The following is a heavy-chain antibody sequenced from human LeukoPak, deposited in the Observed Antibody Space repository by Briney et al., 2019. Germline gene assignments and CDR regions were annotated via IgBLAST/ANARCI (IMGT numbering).Heavy chain of an antibody. V-gene: IGHV3-30*18. J-gene: IGHJ6*02. CDR1: GFTFSSYG. Sequence: GGSLRLSCAASGFTFSSYGMHWVRQAPGKGLEWVAVISYDGSNKYYADSVKGRFTISRDNSKNTLYLQMNSLRAEDTAIYFCAKGVAYQYYYGMHVWGQGTTVTVSS. CDR3: AKGVAYQYYYGMHV. D-gene: IGHD2-2*01. CDR2: ISYDGSNK.